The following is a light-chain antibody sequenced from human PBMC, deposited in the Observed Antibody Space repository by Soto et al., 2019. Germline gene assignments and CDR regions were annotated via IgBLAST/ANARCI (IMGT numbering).Light chain of an antibody. Sequence: EIVMTQSPATLSVSPGDRATLSCRAGQSVSSNLAWYQQKPGQAPRLLIYGASTRATGIPARFSGSGSGTEFTLTISSLQSEDFALYYCQRYNAWPITFGQGTRPDIK. CDR2: GAS. J-gene: IGKJ5*01. CDR3: QRYNAWPIT. V-gene: IGKV3-15*01. CDR1: QSVSSN.